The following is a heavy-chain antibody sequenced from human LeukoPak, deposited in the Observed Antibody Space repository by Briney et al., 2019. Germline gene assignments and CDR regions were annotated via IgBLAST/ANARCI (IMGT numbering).Heavy chain of an antibody. D-gene: IGHD3-22*01. CDR3: ARSFDYYHSRGGFDF. V-gene: IGHV3-53*01. Sequence: PGGSLRLSCAASGFTVNTNYMNWVRQAPGKGLEWVSVIYRGGTTYYADSVKGRFTISRDNSKNTLYLQMNSLRAEDTAVYFCARSFDYYHSRGGFDFWGQGTLVTVSS. CDR1: GFTVNTNY. CDR2: IYRGGTT. J-gene: IGHJ4*02.